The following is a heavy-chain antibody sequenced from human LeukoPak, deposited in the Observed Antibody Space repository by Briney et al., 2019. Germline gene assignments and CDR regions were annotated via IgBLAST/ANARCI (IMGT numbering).Heavy chain of an antibody. Sequence: PSETLSLTCAVYGGSFSGYYWSWIRQPPGKGLEWIGEINHSGSTNYNPSLQSRVTISVDTSKNQFSLKLSSVTAADTAVYYCASFGGSYPFDYWGQGTLVTVSS. CDR3: ASFGGSYPFDY. D-gene: IGHD1-26*01. V-gene: IGHV4-34*01. CDR1: GGSFSGYY. CDR2: INHSGST. J-gene: IGHJ4*02.